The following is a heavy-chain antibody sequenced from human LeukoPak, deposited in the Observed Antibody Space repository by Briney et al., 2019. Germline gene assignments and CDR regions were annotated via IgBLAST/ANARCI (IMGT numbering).Heavy chain of an antibody. CDR2: IKQDGSEK. CDR1: TFTLNNYW. V-gene: IGHV3-7*05. J-gene: IGHJ4*02. Sequence: GGSLRLSCTASTFTLNNYWMSWVRQAPGKGLEWVANIKQDGSEKYYVDSVKGRFTISRDSAKNSLYLQMNSLRAEDTAVYYCASRAGYTGSWSAFDYWGQGTLVTVPS. CDR3: ASRAGYTGSWSAFDY. D-gene: IGHD6-13*01.